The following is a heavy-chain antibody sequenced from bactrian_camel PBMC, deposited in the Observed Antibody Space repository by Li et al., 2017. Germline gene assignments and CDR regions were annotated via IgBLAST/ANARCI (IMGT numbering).Heavy chain of an antibody. CDR3: AATEDWHCRDGRLPEFVTY. V-gene: IGHV3S1*01. CDR2: IYTGIGNT. CDR1: GYTYSSYC. J-gene: IGHJ4*01. Sequence: HVQLVESGGGSVQAGGSLRLSCTASGYTYSSYCMGWFRQAPGKEREAVAAIYTGIGNTYYADSVKGRFTISRDNAKNTLYLQLNSLKTEDAAMYYCAATEDWHCRDGRLPEFVTYWGQGTQVTVS. D-gene: IGHD1*01.